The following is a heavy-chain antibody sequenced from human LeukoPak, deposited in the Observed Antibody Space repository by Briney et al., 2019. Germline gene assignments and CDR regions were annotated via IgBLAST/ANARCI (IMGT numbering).Heavy chain of an antibody. Sequence: SETLSLTCAVYGGSFSGYYWSWIRQPPGKGLEWIGEINHSGSTNYNPSLKSRVTISVDTSKNQFSLKLSSVTAADTAVYYCARGCVRFVKNWFDPWGQGTLVTVSS. CDR3: ARGCVRFVKNWFDP. CDR1: GGSFSGYY. D-gene: IGHD3-3*01. CDR2: INHSGST. V-gene: IGHV4-34*01. J-gene: IGHJ5*02.